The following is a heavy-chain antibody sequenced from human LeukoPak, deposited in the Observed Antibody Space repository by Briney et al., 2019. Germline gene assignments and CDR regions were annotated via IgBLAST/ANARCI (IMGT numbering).Heavy chain of an antibody. J-gene: IGHJ3*02. CDR1: GFTFSAYA. D-gene: IGHD4-17*01. CDR3: ARDPNGDYIGAFDM. Sequence: GGSLRLSCTASGFTFSAYAMMWVRQAPGKGPEGVSAIRGGGGSSFYADSVKGRFTISRDNSKYTLFLQMNSLRAEDTAVYYCARDPNGDYIGAFDMWGPGTMVTVSS. CDR2: IRGGGGSS. V-gene: IGHV3-23*01.